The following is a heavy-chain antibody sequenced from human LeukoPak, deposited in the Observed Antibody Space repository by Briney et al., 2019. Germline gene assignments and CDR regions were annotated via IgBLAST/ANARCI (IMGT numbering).Heavy chain of an antibody. J-gene: IGHJ5*02. D-gene: IGHD2-2*02. CDR1: GFAFNTYW. CDR3: ARDLQYTLIWSDP. V-gene: IGHV3-74*01. CDR2: INGDGSST. Sequence: GGSLRLSCVASGFAFNTYWMHWVRQAPGKGLVLVSRINGDGSSTSYADSVKGRFTISRDNAKNTLYPQMNSLRAEDTAVYSCARDLQYTLIWSDPWGQGTLVTVSS.